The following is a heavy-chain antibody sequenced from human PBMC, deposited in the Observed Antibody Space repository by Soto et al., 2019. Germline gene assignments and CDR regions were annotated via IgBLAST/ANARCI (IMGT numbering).Heavy chain of an antibody. CDR1: GGSISSYY. Sequence: SETLSLTCTVSGGSISSYYWSWIRQPPGKGLEWIGYIYYSGSTNYNPSLKSRVTISVDTSKNQFSLKLSSVTAADTAVYYCARIVPFSLYFDYWGQGTLVTVSS. CDR3: ARIVPFSLYFDY. CDR2: IYYSGST. J-gene: IGHJ4*02. V-gene: IGHV4-59*01. D-gene: IGHD2-8*01.